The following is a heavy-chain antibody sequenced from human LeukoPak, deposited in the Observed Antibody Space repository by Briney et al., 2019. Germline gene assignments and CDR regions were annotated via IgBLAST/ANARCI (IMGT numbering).Heavy chain of an antibody. CDR2: INPNSGGT. J-gene: IGHJ5*02. V-gene: IGHV1-2*02. CDR3: ARKQYYDFWSGEYWFDP. Sequence: ASVKVSCKASGYTFTGYYMHWVRQAPGQGLEWVRWINPNSGGTNYAQKFQGRVTMTRDTSISTAYMELSRLRSDDTAVYYCARKQYYDFWSGEYWFDPWGQGTLVTVSS. CDR1: GYTFTGYY. D-gene: IGHD3-3*01.